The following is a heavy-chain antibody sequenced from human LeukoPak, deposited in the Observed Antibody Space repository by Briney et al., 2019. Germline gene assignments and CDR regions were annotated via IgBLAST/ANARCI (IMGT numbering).Heavy chain of an antibody. Sequence: GESLKISCKGSGYRFTSYWIGWVRQMPGKGLEWMGIIYPGDSDTRYSPSFQGQVTISADKSISTAYLQWSSLKASDTAMYYCARRGDGYNYYYYGMDVWGQGTTVTVSS. D-gene: IGHD5-24*01. CDR1: GYRFTSYW. J-gene: IGHJ6*02. CDR3: ARRGDGYNYYYYGMDV. V-gene: IGHV5-51*01. CDR2: IYPGDSDT.